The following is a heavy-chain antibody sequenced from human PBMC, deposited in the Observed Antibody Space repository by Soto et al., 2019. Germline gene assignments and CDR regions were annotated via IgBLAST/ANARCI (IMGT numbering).Heavy chain of an antibody. CDR1: GFTFSNYP. CDR2: IGDSGTKT. D-gene: IGHD3-16*01. CDR3: AKEAGGEGYYYIDY. J-gene: IGHJ4*02. Sequence: VQLLESGGGFVQPGGSLRLSCAASGFTFSNYPMSWVRQAPGKGLEWVSAIGDSGTKTYYTDSLKGRFTISRDNSKNPLYLQMNRLRAEDTAIYYCAKEAGGEGYYYIDYWGQGILVTVSS. V-gene: IGHV3-23*01.